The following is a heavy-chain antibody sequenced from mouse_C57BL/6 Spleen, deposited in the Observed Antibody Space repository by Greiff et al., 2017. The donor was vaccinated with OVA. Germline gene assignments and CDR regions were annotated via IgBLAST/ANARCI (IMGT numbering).Heavy chain of an antibody. CDR2: IWSGGST. V-gene: IGHV2-2*01. Sequence: VQLQQSGPGLVQPSQSLSITCTVSGFSLTSYGVHWVRQSPGKGLEWLGVIWSGGSTDYNAAFISRLSISKDNSKSQVFFKMNSLQADDTAIYYCASNYEVAWFAYWGQGTLVTVSA. CDR3: ASNYEVAWFAY. CDR1: GFSLTSYG. J-gene: IGHJ3*01. D-gene: IGHD1-1*01.